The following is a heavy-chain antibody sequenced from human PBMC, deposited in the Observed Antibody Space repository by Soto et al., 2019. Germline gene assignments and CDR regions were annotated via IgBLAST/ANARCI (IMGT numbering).Heavy chain of an antibody. CDR1: GFTFSSYA. CDR2: ISGSGGST. D-gene: IGHD1-20*01. J-gene: IGHJ6*02. CDR3: AKGATYTTLTYYYYGMDV. V-gene: IGHV3-23*01. Sequence: GGSLRLSXAASGFTFSSYAMSWVRQAPGKGLEWVSAISGSGGSTYYADSVKGRFTISRDNSKNTLYLQMNSLRAEDTAVYYCAKGATYTTLTYYYYGMDVWGQGTTVTVSS.